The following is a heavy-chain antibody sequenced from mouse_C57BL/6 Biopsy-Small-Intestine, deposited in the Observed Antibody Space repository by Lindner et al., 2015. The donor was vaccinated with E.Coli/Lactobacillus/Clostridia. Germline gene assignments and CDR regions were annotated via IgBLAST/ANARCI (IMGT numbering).Heavy chain of an antibody. Sequence: VQLQESGAELVRPGASVKLSCTASGFNIKDDYMHWVKQRPEQGLEWIGWIDPENGDTEYASKFQGKATITADTSSNTAYLQLSSLTSEDTAVYYCTTLRQLRLRDWFAYWGQGTLVTVSA. CDR3: TTLRQLRLRDWFAY. D-gene: IGHD3-2*02. J-gene: IGHJ3*01. CDR1: GFNIKDDY. CDR2: IDPENGDT. V-gene: IGHV14-4*01.